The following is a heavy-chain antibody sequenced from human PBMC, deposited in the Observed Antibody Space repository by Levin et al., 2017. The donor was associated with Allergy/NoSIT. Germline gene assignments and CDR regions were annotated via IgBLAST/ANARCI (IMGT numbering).Heavy chain of an antibody. CDR2: MNPDSGNI. Sequence: ASVKVSCKASGYTFSDYDINWVRQAPGQGLEWMGWMNPDSGNIGYAQKFQGRVALTRDTSMNTAYMELSSRGSDDTAVYYCARGRYYDSTGYSVFTYWGQGTLVTVSS. CDR3: ARGRYYDSTGYSVFTY. J-gene: IGHJ4*02. V-gene: IGHV1-8*01. CDR1: GYTFSDYD. D-gene: IGHD3-22*01.